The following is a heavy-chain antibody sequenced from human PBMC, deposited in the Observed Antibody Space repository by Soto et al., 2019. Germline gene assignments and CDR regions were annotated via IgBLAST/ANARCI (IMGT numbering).Heavy chain of an antibody. V-gene: IGHV3-21*01. J-gene: IGHJ6*02. D-gene: IGHD1-20*01. CDR3: AREPRETNWNPPYYRGMVV. CDR2: ISSSGSYI. CDR1: GFTFSPYS. Sequence: EMQLVESGGGLVKPGGSLRLSCAASGFTFSPYSMNWVRQAPGKGLELVSSISSSGSYIYYADSVKGRFTISRDNAKNSLYLQMNSLSAEVTAVYRCAREPRETNWNPPYYRGMVVWGQGTTVTVSS.